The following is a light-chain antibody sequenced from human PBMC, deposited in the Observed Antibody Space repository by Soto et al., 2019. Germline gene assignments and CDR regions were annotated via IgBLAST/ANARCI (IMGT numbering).Light chain of an antibody. Sequence: DIVMTQSPLSLPVTPGEPASISCRSSQSLLRSNGYNYLDWYLQKPGQSPQLLIYSASDLESGVPSRFSGSGFGTEFTLTITSLQPDDFATYYCQQYNSYSTFGPATFGQGTKVDIK. J-gene: IGKJ1*01. V-gene: IGKV2-28*01. CDR2: SAS. CDR3: QQYNSYSTFGPAT. CDR1: QSLLRSNGYNY.